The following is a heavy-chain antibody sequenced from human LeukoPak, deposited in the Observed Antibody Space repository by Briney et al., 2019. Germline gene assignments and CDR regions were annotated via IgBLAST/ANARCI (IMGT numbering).Heavy chain of an antibody. Sequence: GGSLRLSCAASGFTFDDYTLHWVRQAPGKGLEWVSLISWDGGSTYYADSVKGRFTISRDNSKNSLYLQMNSLRTEDTALYYCAKGILRYFDWLLIDYWGQGTLVTVSS. CDR1: GFTFDDYT. CDR3: AKGILRYFDWLLIDY. CDR2: ISWDGGST. J-gene: IGHJ4*02. V-gene: IGHV3-43*01. D-gene: IGHD3-9*01.